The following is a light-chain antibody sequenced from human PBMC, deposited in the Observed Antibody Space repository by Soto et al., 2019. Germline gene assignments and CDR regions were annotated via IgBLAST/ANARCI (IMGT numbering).Light chain of an antibody. CDR1: SSDVGGYNY. Sequence: QSVLTQPASVSGSPGQSITISCTGTSSDVGGYNYVSWYHQHPGKAPKLMIYDVSNRPSGVSNRFSGSKSGNTASLTISGLQAEDEADYYCSSYTSSSTVVFGGGTKLTV. CDR2: DVS. V-gene: IGLV2-14*01. J-gene: IGLJ2*01. CDR3: SSYTSSSTVV.